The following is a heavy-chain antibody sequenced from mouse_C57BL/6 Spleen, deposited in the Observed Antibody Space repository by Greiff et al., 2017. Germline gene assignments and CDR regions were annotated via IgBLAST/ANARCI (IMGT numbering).Heavy chain of an antibody. CDR2: IYPGSGNT. D-gene: IGHD3-3*01. V-gene: IGHV1-76*01. CDR1: GYTFTDYY. Sequence: QVQLQQSGAELVRPGASVKLSCKASGYTFTDYYINWVKQRPGQGLEWIARIYPGSGNTYYNEKFKGKATLTAEKSSSTAYMQLSSLTSEDSAVYFCARVGSGAMDYWGQGTSVTVSS. J-gene: IGHJ4*01. CDR3: ARVGSGAMDY.